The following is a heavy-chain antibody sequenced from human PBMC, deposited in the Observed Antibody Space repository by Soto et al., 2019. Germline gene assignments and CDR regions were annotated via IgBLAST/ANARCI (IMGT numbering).Heavy chain of an antibody. D-gene: IGHD3-16*01. Sequence: QVQLQESGPGLVRPSETLSLTCTVSGASLTSGSYYWSWVRQPPGKGLEWIAYIYRSGSTNYNPSLKSRATISVDTSKNQFSLMLTSVTPADTAMYYCARWKYSYADLPGDWFDSWGQGTLVTVSS. CDR1: GASLTSGSYY. CDR2: IYRSGST. J-gene: IGHJ5*01. CDR3: ARWKYSYADLPGDWFDS. V-gene: IGHV4-61*01.